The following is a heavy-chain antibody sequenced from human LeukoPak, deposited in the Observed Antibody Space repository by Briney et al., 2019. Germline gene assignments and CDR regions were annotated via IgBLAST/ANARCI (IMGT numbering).Heavy chain of an antibody. V-gene: IGHV3-7*01. CDR2: IKVGGSDK. D-gene: IGHD1-14*01. Sequence: PGGSLRLSCAASGFTFSAHWMSWVRQAPGKGLEWVANIKVGGSDKNYVDSVKGRFTISRDNTKNSLYLQMNSLRAEDTAVYYCSRGGRNLDYWGQGTLVTVSS. CDR3: SRGGRNLDY. CDR1: GFTFSAHW. J-gene: IGHJ4*02.